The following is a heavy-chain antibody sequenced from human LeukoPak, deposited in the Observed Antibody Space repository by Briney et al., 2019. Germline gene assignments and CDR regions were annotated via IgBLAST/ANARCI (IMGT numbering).Heavy chain of an antibody. CDR2: IIPIFGTA. J-gene: IGHJ6*03. CDR1: GGTFSSYA. V-gene: IGHV1-69*06. CDR3: AREPGADIVATLSWGNSYYYYYMDV. D-gene: IGHD5-12*01. Sequence: GASVKVSCKASGGTFSSYAISWVRQAPGQGLEWMGRIIPIFGTANYAQKFQGRVTITADKSTSTAYMELSSLRSEDTAVYYCAREPGADIVATLSWGNSYYYYYMDVWGKGTTVTVSS.